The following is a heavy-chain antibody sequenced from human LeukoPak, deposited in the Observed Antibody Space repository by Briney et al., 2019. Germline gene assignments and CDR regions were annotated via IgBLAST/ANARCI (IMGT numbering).Heavy chain of an antibody. J-gene: IGHJ4*02. CDR1: GFTVSSNY. Sequence: GGSLRLSCAASGFTVSSNYMSWVRQAPGKGLEWVSVIYSGGSTYYADSVKGRFTISRDNSKNTLYLQMNSQRAEDTAVYYCVLYGSGSYLDYWGQGTLVTVSS. D-gene: IGHD3-10*01. CDR2: IYSGGST. CDR3: VLYGSGSYLDY. V-gene: IGHV3-53*01.